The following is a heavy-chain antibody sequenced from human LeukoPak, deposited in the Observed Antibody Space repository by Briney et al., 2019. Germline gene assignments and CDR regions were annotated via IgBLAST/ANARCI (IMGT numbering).Heavy chain of an antibody. V-gene: IGHV1-69*13. CDR2: IVPIFGTA. D-gene: IGHD2-15*01. J-gene: IGHJ4*02. CDR1: GGTFSSYA. Sequence: SVKVSCKASGGTFSSYAISWVRQAPGQGLEWMGGIVPIFGTANYAQKFQGRVTITADESTSTAYMELSSLRSEDTAVYYCARGGVVVAGHFDYWGQGTLVTVSS. CDR3: ARGGVVVAGHFDY.